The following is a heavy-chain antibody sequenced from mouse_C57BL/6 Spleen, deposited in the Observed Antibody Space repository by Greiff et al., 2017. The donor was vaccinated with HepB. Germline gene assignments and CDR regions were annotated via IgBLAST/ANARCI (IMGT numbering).Heavy chain of an antibody. CDR3: ARDRVIYYYGGVFAY. Sequence: DVQLQESGPSLVRPSQTLSLTCTVTGFSINSDCYWIWIRQFPGNKLEYIGYTFYSGITYYNPSLESRTYITRDTSKNQFSLKLSSVTTEDTATYYGARDRVIYYYGGVFAYWGQGTLVTVSA. CDR2: TFYSGIT. J-gene: IGHJ3*01. V-gene: IGHV3-3*01. D-gene: IGHD1-1*01. CDR1: GFSINSDCY.